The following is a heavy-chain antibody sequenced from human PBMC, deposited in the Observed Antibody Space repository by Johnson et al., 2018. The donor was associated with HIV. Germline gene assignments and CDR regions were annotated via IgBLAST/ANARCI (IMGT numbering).Heavy chain of an antibody. D-gene: IGHD2-21*01. CDR1: GFTFSSYD. CDR2: ISYDVSKE. Sequence: QVLLVESGGGVVQPGKSLKVSCAAYGFTFSSYDMHWVRQPPGKGLEWVAGISYDVSKEYYVDSVKGRFTISRDNSKNTLYLQMNSLRTEDTAVYYFAKAHCPGCDGFDIWGQGTMVTVSS. J-gene: IGHJ3*02. CDR3: AKAHCPGCDGFDI. V-gene: IGHV3-30*18.